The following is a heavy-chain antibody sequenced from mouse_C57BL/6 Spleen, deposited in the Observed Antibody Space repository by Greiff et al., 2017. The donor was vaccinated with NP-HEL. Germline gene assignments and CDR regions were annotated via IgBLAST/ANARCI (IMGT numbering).Heavy chain of an antibody. D-gene: IGHD1-1*01. V-gene: IGHV1-69*01. CDR1: GYTFTSYW. CDR2: IDPSDSYT. J-gene: IGHJ1*03. CDR3: ARLIPYGRYFDV. Sequence: QVQLQQSGAELVMPGASVKLSCKASGYTFTSYWMHWVKQRPGQGLEWIGEIDPSDSYTNYNQKFKGKSTLTVDKSSSTAYMQLSSLTSEDSAVYYCARLIPYGRYFDVWGTGTTVTVSS.